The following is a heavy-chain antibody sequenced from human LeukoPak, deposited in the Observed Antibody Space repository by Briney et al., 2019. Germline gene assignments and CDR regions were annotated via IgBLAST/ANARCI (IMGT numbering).Heavy chain of an antibody. V-gene: IGHV3-21*01. D-gene: IGHD2-15*01. CDR2: ISSSSSYI. J-gene: IGHJ2*01. Sequence: GGSLRLSCAASGFTFSTHTMHWVRQAPGKGLEWVSSISSSSSYIYYADSVKGRFTISRDNAKNSLYLLMNSLRAEDTALYYCARDGRGRDYCSSGSCYWYFDLWGRGTLVTVSS. CDR3: ARDGRGRDYCSSGSCYWYFDL. CDR1: GFTFSTHT.